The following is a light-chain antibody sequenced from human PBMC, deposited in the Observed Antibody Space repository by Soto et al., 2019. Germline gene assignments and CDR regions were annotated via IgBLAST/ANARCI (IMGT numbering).Light chain of an antibody. CDR2: DSS. J-gene: IGKJ2*01. CDR3: QHRSNCRMYT. Sequence: ELVLTQSPATLSLSPGESDTLSCRASQSVAGYLAWYQQKPGQGPRLLIYDSSTRATGIPARFRGSGCATDSTLPISSLEPEEFAIYSSQHRSNCRMYTFGQGNKLEIK. V-gene: IGKV3-11*01. CDR1: QSVAGY.